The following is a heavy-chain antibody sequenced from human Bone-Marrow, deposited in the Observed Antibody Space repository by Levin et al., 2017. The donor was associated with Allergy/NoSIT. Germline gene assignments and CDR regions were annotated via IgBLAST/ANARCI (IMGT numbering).Heavy chain of an antibody. Sequence: QTLSLTCTFSGFSLSTSGMCVSWIRQPPGKALEWLALIDWDDDKYYSTSLKTRLTISKDTSKNQVVLTMTNMDPVDTATYYCARSRYYGSGSYSFDYWGQGTLVTVSS. V-gene: IGHV2-70*01. CDR2: IDWDDDK. J-gene: IGHJ4*02. CDR1: GFSLSTSGMC. D-gene: IGHD3-10*01. CDR3: ARSRYYGSGSYSFDY.